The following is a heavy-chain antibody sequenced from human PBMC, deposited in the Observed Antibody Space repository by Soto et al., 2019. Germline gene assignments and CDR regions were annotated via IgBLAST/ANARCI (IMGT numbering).Heavy chain of an antibody. CDR3: AIQESIAARPTFLDY. V-gene: IGHV1-69*13. CDR1: GGTFSSYA. J-gene: IGHJ4*02. CDR2: IIPIFGTA. Sequence: GSSVKVSCKASGGTFSSYAISWVRQAPGQGLEWMGGIIPIFGTANYAQKFQGRVTITADESTSTAYMELSRLRFEDTAVYYCAIQESIAARPTFLDYWGQGTLVTVSS. D-gene: IGHD6-6*01.